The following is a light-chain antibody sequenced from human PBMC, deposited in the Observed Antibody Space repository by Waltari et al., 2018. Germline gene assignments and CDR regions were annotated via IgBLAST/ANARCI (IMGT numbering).Light chain of an antibody. CDR3: QAWDSRTAV. J-gene: IGLJ3*02. V-gene: IGLV3-1*01. Sequence: SYEVTQPPSVSVSPGQTASITCPGDKLENKYVSWYQQKPGQSPVVVIYQDKKRPSGIPERFSGSNSGNTATLTISGTQAMDEADYYCQAWDSRTAVFGGGTRLTVL. CDR2: QDK. CDR1: KLENKY.